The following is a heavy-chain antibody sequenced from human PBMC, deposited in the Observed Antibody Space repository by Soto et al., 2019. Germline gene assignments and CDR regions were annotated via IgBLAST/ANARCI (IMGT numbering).Heavy chain of an antibody. CDR1: AYTFTDYY. CDR3: ARGGCTDGVCTYYFDS. V-gene: IGHV1-2*02. Sequence: GASVKVSCKASAYTFTDYYIHWARQAPGQGLEWMGWINPNSGSTKSTQRFQGSVTMTRDTSISTAYMELTRLRSDDTAVYYCARGGCTDGVCTYYFDSWGQGTLVTVSS. CDR2: INPNSGST. J-gene: IGHJ4*02. D-gene: IGHD2-8*01.